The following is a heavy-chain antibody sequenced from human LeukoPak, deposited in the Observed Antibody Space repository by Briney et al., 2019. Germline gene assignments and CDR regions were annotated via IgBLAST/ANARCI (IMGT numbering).Heavy chain of an antibody. CDR3: ATGRYYDSSGYYYYYYGMDV. D-gene: IGHD3-22*01. J-gene: IGHJ6*02. CDR1: GYTLTELS. CDR2: FDPEDGET. Sequence: LGASVKVSCKVSGYTLTELSMHWVRQAPGKGLEWMAGFDPEDGETIYAQKFQGRVTMTEDTSTDTAYMELSSLRSEDTAVYYCATGRYYDSSGYYYYYYGMDVWGQGTTVTVSS. V-gene: IGHV1-24*01.